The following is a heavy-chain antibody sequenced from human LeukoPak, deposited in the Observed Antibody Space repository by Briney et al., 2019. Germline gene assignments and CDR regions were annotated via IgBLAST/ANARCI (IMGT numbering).Heavy chain of an antibody. V-gene: IGHV1-18*01. CDR3: AGGWGATKSEYFQH. CDR2: ISAYNGNT. D-gene: IGHD1-26*01. CDR1: GYTFTSYG. Sequence: ASVKVSCKASGYTFTSYGISWVRQAPGQGFEWMGWISAYNGNTNYAQKLQGRVTMTTDTSASTAYMELRSLRSDDTAVYYCAGGWGATKSEYFQHWGQGTLVTVSS. J-gene: IGHJ1*01.